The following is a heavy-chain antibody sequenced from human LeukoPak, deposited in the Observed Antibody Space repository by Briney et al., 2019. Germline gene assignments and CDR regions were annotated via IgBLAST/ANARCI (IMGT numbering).Heavy chain of an antibody. Sequence: SETLSLTCAVYSGSFSGYYWSWIRQPPGKGLEWIGEINHSGSTNYNPSLKSRVTISVDTSKNQFSLKLSSVTAADTAVYYCARRGLAAAGTRAFDIWGQGTMVTVSS. CDR1: SGSFSGYY. V-gene: IGHV4-34*01. CDR3: ARRGLAAAGTRAFDI. CDR2: INHSGST. D-gene: IGHD6-13*01. J-gene: IGHJ3*02.